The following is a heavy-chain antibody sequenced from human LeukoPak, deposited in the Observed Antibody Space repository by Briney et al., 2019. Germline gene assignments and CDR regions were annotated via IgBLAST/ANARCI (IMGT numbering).Heavy chain of an antibody. CDR1: DFNFRSNW. V-gene: IGHV3-7*04. D-gene: IGHD1-1*01. CDR2: IKGDGSEK. CDR3: AKEGDWNLDY. J-gene: IGHJ4*02. Sequence: GGSLRLSCVASDFNFRSNWMDWVRLAPGKGLEWVANIKGDGSEKNYVDSVKGRFSISRDNAKNSLYLEMNSLRAEDTGVYYCAKEGDWNLDYWGQGALVTVSS.